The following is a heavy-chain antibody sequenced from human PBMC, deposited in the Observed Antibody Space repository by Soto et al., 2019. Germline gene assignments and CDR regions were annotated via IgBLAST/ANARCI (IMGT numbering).Heavy chain of an antibody. CDR3: ARDRFRGYDSSGFYS. Sequence: ASVKVSCKASGYSFSFYGINWVRQAPGQGLEWMGWINPSDGNRNFAQKFEDRVTTTTATSTNTVFLELRSLKSDDTAIYYCARDRFRGYDSSGFYSWSQGSMVTGSS. D-gene: IGHD5-12*01. V-gene: IGHV1-18*01. J-gene: IGHJ4*02. CDR2: INPSDGNR. CDR1: GYSFSFYG.